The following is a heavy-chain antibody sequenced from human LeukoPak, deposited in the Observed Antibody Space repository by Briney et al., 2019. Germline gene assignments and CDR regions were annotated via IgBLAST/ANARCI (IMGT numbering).Heavy chain of an antibody. CDR2: INPNIGGT. V-gene: IGHV1-2*02. D-gene: IGHD3-3*01. CDR3: STRTLVDDFWSGSPEYSQH. Sequence: GASVKVSRKASGYTFTGYYMHWVRQAPGQGLEWMGCINPNIGGTNYAQKLQGRVTMTRDTTISTAYMELSMLRPDDTAVYDCSTRTLVDDFWSGSPEYSQHWGKGTLVTVSS. CDR1: GYTFTGYY. J-gene: IGHJ1*01.